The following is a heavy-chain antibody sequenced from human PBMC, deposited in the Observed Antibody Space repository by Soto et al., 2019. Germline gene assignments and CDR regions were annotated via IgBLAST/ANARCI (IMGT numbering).Heavy chain of an antibody. D-gene: IGHD6-13*01. Sequence: PSEPLSLTCTVSGGSISSGGYYWSWIRQHPGKGLEWIGYIYYSGSTYYNPSLKSRVTISVDTSKNQFSLKLSSVTAADTAVYYCASTGYSSSWLPNYYGMDVWGQGTTVTVSS. CDR1: GGSISSGGYY. J-gene: IGHJ6*02. V-gene: IGHV4-31*03. CDR3: ASTGYSSSWLPNYYGMDV. CDR2: IYYSGST.